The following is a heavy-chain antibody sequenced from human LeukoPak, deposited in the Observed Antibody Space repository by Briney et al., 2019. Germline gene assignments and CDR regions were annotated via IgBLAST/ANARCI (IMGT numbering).Heavy chain of an antibody. D-gene: IGHD3-3*01. J-gene: IGHJ4*02. CDR3: ARLSDFWSGYSYAPDY. V-gene: IGHV4-39*01. CDR1: GGSISSSSYY. Sequence: KPSETPSLNCTVSGGSISSSSYYWGWIRQPPGKGLGWVGSIYYSGSTYYNPSLKSRVTISVDTSKNQFSLKLSSVTAADTAVYYCARLSDFWSGYSYAPDYWGQGTLVTVSS. CDR2: IYYSGST.